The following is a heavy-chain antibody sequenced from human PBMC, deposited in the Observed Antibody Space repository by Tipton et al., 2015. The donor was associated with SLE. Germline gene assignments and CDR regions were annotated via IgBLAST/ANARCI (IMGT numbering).Heavy chain of an antibody. V-gene: IGHV4-30-4*08. CDR3: ARDPLQAGFDY. CDR1: GGSISSGDYF. Sequence: TLSLTCTVSGGSISSGDYFWTWIRQPPGKGLEWIGYIYYSGYSGRTYYNPSLKSRVTISVDTSKNQFSLNLSSVTAADTAVYYCARDPLQAGFDYWGQGTRVTVSS. CDR2: IYYSGYSGRT. D-gene: IGHD4-11*01. J-gene: IGHJ4*02.